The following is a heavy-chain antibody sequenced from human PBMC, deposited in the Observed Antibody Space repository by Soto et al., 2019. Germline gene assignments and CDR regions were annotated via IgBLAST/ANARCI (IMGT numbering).Heavy chain of an antibody. V-gene: IGHV1-3*01. CDR1: GYTFTSYA. CDR2: INAGNGNT. Sequence: QVQLVQSGAEVKKPGASVKVSCKASGYTFTSYAMHWVRQAPGQRLEWMGWINAGNGNTQYSQKFQGRVTITRDTSACTAYMELSSLRSEDTALYYCARDQPPIDYWGQGTLVTVSS. J-gene: IGHJ4*02. CDR3: ARDQPPIDY.